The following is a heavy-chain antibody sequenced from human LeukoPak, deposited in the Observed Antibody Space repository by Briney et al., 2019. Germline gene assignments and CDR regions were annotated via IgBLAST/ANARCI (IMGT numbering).Heavy chain of an antibody. CDR2: IYPGDSDT. Sequence: GESLKISCKGSGYSFTSYWIGWVRQMPGKGLEWMGIIYPGDSDTRYSPSFQGQVTISADKSISTAYLQWSSLKASDTAMYYCARCGSEPAARYYYYYYYMDVWGKGTTVTVSS. J-gene: IGHJ6*03. CDR1: GYSFTSYW. V-gene: IGHV5-51*01. CDR3: ARCGSEPAARYYYYYYYMDV. D-gene: IGHD2-2*01.